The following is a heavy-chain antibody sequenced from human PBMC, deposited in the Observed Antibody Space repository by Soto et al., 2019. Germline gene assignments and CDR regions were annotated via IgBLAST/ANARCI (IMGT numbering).Heavy chain of an antibody. J-gene: IGHJ4*02. CDR2: IYYSGSS. CDR1: GGSIGNSY. D-gene: IGHD6-13*01. Sequence: PSETLSLTCTVSGGSIGNSYWSWIRQSPGKGLEWIGYIYYSGSSNYNPSLKSRVSISIDTSKNQFSLKLSSVTAADTAVYYCARHSSSWPIFDDWGQGTLVTGSS. V-gene: IGHV4-59*08. CDR3: ARHSSSWPIFDD.